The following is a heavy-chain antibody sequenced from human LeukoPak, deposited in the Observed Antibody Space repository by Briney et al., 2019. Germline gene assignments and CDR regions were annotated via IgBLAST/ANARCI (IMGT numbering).Heavy chain of an antibody. CDR1: SYSISSGYY. CDR3: ARVGDDYGDYAEFFQH. J-gene: IGHJ1*01. Sequence: SETLSLTCTVSSYSISSGYYWGWIRQPPGKGLEWIGSIYHSGSTYYNPSLKSRLTISVDTSKNQFSLKLSSVTAADRAVYYCARVGDDYGDYAEFFQHWGQGTLATVSS. D-gene: IGHD4-17*01. V-gene: IGHV4-38-2*02. CDR2: IYHSGST.